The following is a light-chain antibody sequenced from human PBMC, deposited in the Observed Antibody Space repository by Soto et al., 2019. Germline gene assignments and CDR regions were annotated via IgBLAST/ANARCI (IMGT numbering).Light chain of an antibody. J-gene: IGKJ5*01. CDR1: QSISSG. Sequence: EIVMTQSPATLSASPGETVTLPCRASQSISSGLAWYQQKPGQAPKLLIYAASTRATGIPARFSGSGSGTEFTLTISSLQSEDFAVYYCQQYNNWPPTTFDPGTRLDIK. V-gene: IGKV3-15*01. CDR3: QQYNNWPPTT. CDR2: AAS.